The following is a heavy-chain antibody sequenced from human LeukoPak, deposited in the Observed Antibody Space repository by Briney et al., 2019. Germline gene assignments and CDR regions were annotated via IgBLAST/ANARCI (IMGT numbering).Heavy chain of an antibody. D-gene: IGHD3-16*02. CDR1: GGSISSYY. CDR3: ARHHKDYVWGSYRYYFDY. CDR2: IYYSGST. Sequence: SETLSLTCTVSGGSISSYYWSWIRQPPGKGLEWIGYIYYSGSTNYNPSLKSRVTISVDTSKNQLSLKLSSVTAADTAVYYCARHHKDYVWGSYRYYFDYWGQGTLVTVSS. V-gene: IGHV4-59*08. J-gene: IGHJ4*02.